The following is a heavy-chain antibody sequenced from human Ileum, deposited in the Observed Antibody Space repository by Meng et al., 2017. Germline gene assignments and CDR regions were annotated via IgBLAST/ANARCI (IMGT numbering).Heavy chain of an antibody. J-gene: IGHJ4*02. CDR2: IKQDGSEK. CDR1: GFTFSRNW. Sequence: GESLKISCAASGFTFSRNWMSWVRQAPGKGLEWVASIKQDGSEKYYVDSVKGRFTISRDNAKNSLYLQMNSLRAEDTAVYYCARDYSYGRLDYWGQGTRVTGSS. V-gene: IGHV3-7*01. CDR3: ARDYSYGRLDY. D-gene: IGHD5-18*01.